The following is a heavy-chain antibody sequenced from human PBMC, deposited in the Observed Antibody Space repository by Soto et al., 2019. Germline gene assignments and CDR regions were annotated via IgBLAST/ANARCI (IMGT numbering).Heavy chain of an antibody. CDR3: ARDSASSGVFT. J-gene: IGHJ3*01. CDR1: GGSISSSNW. V-gene: IGHV4-4*02. CDR2: ISRSGTT. Sequence: QVQLQESGPGLVKPSGTLSLTCAVTGGSISSSNWWIWVRQPPGEGLEWVGEISRSGTTNYKPSLKSRVSISVDKSRNEFSLNLGSVTAADTAMYYCARDSASSGVFTWGQGTMVTVSS. D-gene: IGHD6-19*01.